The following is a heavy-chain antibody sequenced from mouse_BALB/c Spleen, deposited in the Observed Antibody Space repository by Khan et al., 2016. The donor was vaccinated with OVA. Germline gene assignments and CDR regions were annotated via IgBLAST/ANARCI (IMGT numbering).Heavy chain of an antibody. J-gene: IGHJ3*01. CDR3: TRLAYYYDSEGFAY. D-gene: IGHD1-1*01. CDR1: GFTFSTYG. CDR2: VSTGGSYT. V-gene: IGHV5-6*01. Sequence: EVMLVESGGDLVKPGGSLKLSCAASGFTFSTYGMSWVRQTPDKRLEWVATVSTGGSYTYYPDSVKGRFTISRDNAKNTLYLQMSGLKSEDTAMFYSTRLAYYYDSEGFAYWGQGTLVTVSA.